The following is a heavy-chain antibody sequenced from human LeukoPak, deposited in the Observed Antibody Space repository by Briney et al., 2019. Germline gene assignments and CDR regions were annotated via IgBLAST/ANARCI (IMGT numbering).Heavy chain of an antibody. V-gene: IGHV1-2*06. CDR1: GYTFSGSY. CDR3: AKDRPTVYSSSWLHFLDS. CDR2: INPNSGDT. J-gene: IGHJ4*02. Sequence: ASVKVSCKASGYTFSGSYIHWVRQAPGQGLEWMGRINPNSGDTNYAQNFQGRVTMTRDTSITTAYMELSSLTSDDTAVYYCAKDRPTVYSSSWLHFLDSWGQGTLVTVSS. D-gene: IGHD6-13*01.